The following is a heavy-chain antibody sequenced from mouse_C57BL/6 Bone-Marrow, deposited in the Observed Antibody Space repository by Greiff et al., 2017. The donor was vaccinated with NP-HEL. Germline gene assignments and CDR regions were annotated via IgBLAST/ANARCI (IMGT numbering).Heavy chain of an antibody. V-gene: IGHV5-6*01. CDR2: ISSGGSYT. J-gene: IGHJ2*01. Sequence: DVHLVESGGDLVKPGGSLKLSCAASGFTFSSYGMSWVRQTPDKRLEWVATISSGGSYTYYPDSVKGRFTISRDNAKNTLYLQMSSLKSEDTAMYYCARQGYYYGSSYGEYYFDYWGQGTTLTVSS. CDR3: ARQGYYYGSSYGEYYFDY. D-gene: IGHD1-1*01. CDR1: GFTFSSYG.